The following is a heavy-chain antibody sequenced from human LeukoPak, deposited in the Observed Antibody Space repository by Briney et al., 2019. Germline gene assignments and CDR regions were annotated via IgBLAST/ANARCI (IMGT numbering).Heavy chain of an antibody. Sequence: GGSLRLSCAASGFTFSSYSMNWVRQAPGKGLEWVSSISSSSSYTYYADSVKGRFTISRDNAKNSLYLQMNSLRAEDTAVYYCARDYHSRAVVTAIKYAFDIWGQGTMVTVSS. D-gene: IGHD2-21*02. CDR2: ISSSSSYT. V-gene: IGHV3-21*01. CDR3: ARDYHSRAVVTAIKYAFDI. CDR1: GFTFSSYS. J-gene: IGHJ3*02.